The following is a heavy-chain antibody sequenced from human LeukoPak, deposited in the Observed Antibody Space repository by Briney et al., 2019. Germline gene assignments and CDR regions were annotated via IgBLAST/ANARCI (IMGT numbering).Heavy chain of an antibody. D-gene: IGHD1-26*01. J-gene: IGHJ4*02. Sequence: PGGSLRLSCAASGFTFGDYMHWVRQAPGKGLEWVSLIRADGGTTHYADSVKGRFTISRDNSKNSLYLQMNSLRTEDTALYYCARDNTGSYEYWGQGTLVTVSP. V-gene: IGHV3-43*02. CDR2: IRADGGTT. CDR1: GFTFGDY. CDR3: ARDNTGSYEY.